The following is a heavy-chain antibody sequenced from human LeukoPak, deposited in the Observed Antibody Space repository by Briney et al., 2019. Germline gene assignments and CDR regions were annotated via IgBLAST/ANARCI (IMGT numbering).Heavy chain of an antibody. V-gene: IGHV4-59*11. CDR2: ISYIGST. D-gene: IGHD4-17*01. CDR1: ADSFSSHY. CDR3: ARDLVTVTKGFDI. Sequence: PSETLSLTCAVSADSFSSHYWTWIRQPPGKGLEWIGYISYIGSTNYKPSLKSRVTISIDTSKNQFSLKLSSVTAADTAVYYCARDLVTVTKGFDIWGQGTMVSVSS. J-gene: IGHJ3*02.